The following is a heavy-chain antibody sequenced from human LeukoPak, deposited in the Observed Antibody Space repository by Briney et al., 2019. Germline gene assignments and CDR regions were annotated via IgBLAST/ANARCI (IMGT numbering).Heavy chain of an antibody. V-gene: IGHV5-10-1*01. J-gene: IGHJ5*02. Sequence: GESLKISCKGSGCSFTSYWISWVRQMPGKGLEWMGRIDPSDSYTNYSPSFQGHVTISADKSISTAYLQWSSLKASDTAMYYCARHRFGPAAIDWFDPWGQGTLVTVSS. CDR1: GCSFTSYW. CDR2: IDPSDSYT. CDR3: ARHRFGPAAIDWFDP. D-gene: IGHD2-2*01.